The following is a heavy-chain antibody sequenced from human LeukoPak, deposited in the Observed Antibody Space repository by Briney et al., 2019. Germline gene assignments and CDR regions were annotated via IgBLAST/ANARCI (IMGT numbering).Heavy chain of an antibody. J-gene: IGHJ4*02. V-gene: IGHV4-61*02. CDR1: GGSISSTNYY. Sequence: SQTLSLTCTVSGGSISSTNYYWSWIRQPAGKGLEWIGCIYTSGSTNYNPSLKSRVTISVDTSKNQFSLKLSSVTAADTAVYYCAREPRDGYNSLDYWGQGTLVTVSP. D-gene: IGHD5-24*01. CDR3: AREPRDGYNSLDY. CDR2: IYTSGST.